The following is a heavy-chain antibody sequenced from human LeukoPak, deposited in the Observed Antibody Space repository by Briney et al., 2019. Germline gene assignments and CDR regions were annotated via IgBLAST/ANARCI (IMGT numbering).Heavy chain of an antibody. CDR1: GFTFDDYA. J-gene: IGHJ4*02. CDR2: ISWNSGSK. V-gene: IGHV3-9*01. Sequence: GRSLRLSCAASGFTFDDYAMYWVRQAPGKGLEWVSGISWNSGSKSYAGSVKGRFTISRDNAKNSLYLQMNSLRPEDTALYYCAKGRHGSGTFVLYYWGQGTLVTVSS. D-gene: IGHD3-10*01. CDR3: AKGRHGSGTFVLYY.